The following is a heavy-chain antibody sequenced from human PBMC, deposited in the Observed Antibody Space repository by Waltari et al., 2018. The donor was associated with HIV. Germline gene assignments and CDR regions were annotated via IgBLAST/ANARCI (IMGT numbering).Heavy chain of an antibody. CDR2: IWYDGSNK. V-gene: IGHV3-33*01. Sequence: QVQLVESGGGVVHPGRSLRLSGAACGFTFSSYGLHWVRQAPGKGLEWVAVIWYDGSNKYYADSVKGRFSISRDNSKNTLYLQMNSLRAEDTAVYFCARRGVLTYYYTMDVWGQGTTVTVSS. CDR3: ARRGVLTYYYTMDV. J-gene: IGHJ6*02. D-gene: IGHD3-10*01. CDR1: GFTFSSYG.